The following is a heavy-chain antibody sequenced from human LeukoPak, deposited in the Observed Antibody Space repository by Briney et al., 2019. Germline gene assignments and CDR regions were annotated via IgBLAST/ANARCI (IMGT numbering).Heavy chain of an antibody. D-gene: IGHD3-10*01. V-gene: IGHV3-21*01. Sequence: PGGSLRLSCDASGFTYSCYTMDWVRQAPGKGLEWVSSISTTSAYINYADSVKGRFTISRDNAKNSLYLQMNSLRAEDTAVYYWPKQERNYKIRYFDLWGRGTLVTVP. CDR2: ISTTSAYI. CDR3: PKQERNYKIRYFDL. J-gene: IGHJ2*01. CDR1: GFTYSCYT.